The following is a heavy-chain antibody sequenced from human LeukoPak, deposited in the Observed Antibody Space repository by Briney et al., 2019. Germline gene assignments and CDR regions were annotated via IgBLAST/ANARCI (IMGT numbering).Heavy chain of an antibody. Sequence: PSETLSLTCAVYGGSFSGYYWSWIRQPPGKGLEWIGEINHSGSTNYNPSLKSRVTISVDTSKNQFSLKLSSVTAADTAVYYCASLNYDFWSGYYAFDYWGQGTLVTVSS. J-gene: IGHJ4*02. CDR2: INHSGST. V-gene: IGHV4-34*01. D-gene: IGHD3-3*01. CDR3: ASLNYDFWSGYYAFDY. CDR1: GGSFSGYY.